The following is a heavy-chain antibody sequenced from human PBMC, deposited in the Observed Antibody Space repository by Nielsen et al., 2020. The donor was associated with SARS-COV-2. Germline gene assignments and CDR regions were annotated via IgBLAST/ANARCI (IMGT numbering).Heavy chain of an antibody. CDR3: ARVPLLLGDAFDI. CDR2: VSDSGTT. V-gene: IGHV4-59*12. CDR1: GGSISSYY. J-gene: IGHJ3*02. Sequence: SETLSLTCTVSGGSISSYYWTWIRQPPGKGLEWIGYVSDSGTTNYNPSLKSRVTISLDTSKNQFSLKLSSVTAADTAVYYCARVPLLLGDAFDIWGQGTMVTVSS. D-gene: IGHD3-10*01.